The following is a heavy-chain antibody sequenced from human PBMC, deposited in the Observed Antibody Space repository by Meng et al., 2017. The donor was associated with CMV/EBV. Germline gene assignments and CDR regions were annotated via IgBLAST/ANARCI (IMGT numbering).Heavy chain of an antibody. Sequence: NAHYYWAWLRQPPGKGLEWFGYIYYSGSTIYNPSLKSRVTMSVDTSKNQFSLKVNSVTTTDTAVYYCARGGITGSTSAWYAPNYFDFWGQGALVTVSS. D-gene: IGHD6-19*01. CDR2: IYYSGST. V-gene: IGHV4-61*01. J-gene: IGHJ4*02. CDR3: ARGGITGSTSAWYAPNYFDF. CDR1: NAHYY.